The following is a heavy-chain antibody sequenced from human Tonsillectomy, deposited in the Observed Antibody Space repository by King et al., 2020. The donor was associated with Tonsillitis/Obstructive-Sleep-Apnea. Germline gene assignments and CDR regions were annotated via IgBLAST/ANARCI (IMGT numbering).Heavy chain of an antibody. CDR1: GFTFSSYG. D-gene: IGHD2-2*01. Sequence: VQLVQSGGGVVQPGRSLRLSCAASGFTFSSYGMHWVRQAPGKGLEWVAVIWYDGSNKYYADSVKGRFTISRDNSKNTLYLRMNSLRAEDTAVYYCARGSAGSAALDYWGQGTLVTVSS. CDR3: ARGSAGSAALDY. J-gene: IGHJ4*02. V-gene: IGHV3-33*01. CDR2: IWYDGSNK.